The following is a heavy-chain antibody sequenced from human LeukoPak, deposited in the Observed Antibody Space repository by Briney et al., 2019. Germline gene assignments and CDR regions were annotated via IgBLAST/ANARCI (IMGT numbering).Heavy chain of an antibody. CDR2: MNPNSGHT. CDR3: TRNTAGARYFQR. Sequence: ASVNVSCKASGSTFTSYDINWVRQATGQGLEWMGWMNPNSGHTGYAQKFQGRVTMTRNTSVSTAYMELSSLTSEDTAVYYCTRNTAGARYFQRWGQGTLVTVSS. V-gene: IGHV1-8*01. J-gene: IGHJ1*01. D-gene: IGHD5-18*01. CDR1: GSTFTSYD.